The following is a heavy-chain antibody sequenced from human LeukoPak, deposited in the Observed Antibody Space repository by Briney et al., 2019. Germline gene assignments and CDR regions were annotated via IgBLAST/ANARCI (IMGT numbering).Heavy chain of an antibody. Sequence: GGSLRLSCAASEFTFTSYSMNWVRQAPGKGLEWVSYISSSSSTIYYADSVKGRFTASRDNTKNSLYLQMNSLRAEDTAVYYCARGLGNAYFDYWGQGTLVTVSS. J-gene: IGHJ4*02. D-gene: IGHD1-1*01. CDR3: ARGLGNAYFDY. CDR1: EFTFTSYS. V-gene: IGHV3-48*04. CDR2: ISSSSSTI.